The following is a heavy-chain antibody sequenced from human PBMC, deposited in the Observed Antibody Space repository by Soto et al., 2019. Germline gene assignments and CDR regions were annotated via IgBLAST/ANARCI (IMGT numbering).Heavy chain of an antibody. Sequence: QVQLVQSGAEVKKPGASVKVSCKASGYTFTSYYMHWVRQAPGQGLEWMGIINPSGGSTSYAQKFQGRVTMTRDTSTGTVYMELSSLRSEDTAVYYCARDGVVVVVAAPRHWFDPWGQGTLVTVSS. V-gene: IGHV1-46*01. D-gene: IGHD2-15*01. J-gene: IGHJ5*02. CDR2: INPSGGST. CDR3: ARDGVVVVVAAPRHWFDP. CDR1: GYTFTSYY.